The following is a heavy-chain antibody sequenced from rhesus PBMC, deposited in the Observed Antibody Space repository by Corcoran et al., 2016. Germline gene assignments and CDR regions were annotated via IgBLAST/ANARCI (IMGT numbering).Heavy chain of an antibody. CDR3: ARDSSNFSLDV. CDR2: ISIGGGT. J-gene: IGHJ5-2*02. V-gene: IGHV3-132*01. D-gene: IGHD4-23*01. CDR1: EFTYSSYD. Sequence: VEQLGESGGGLLQPVASLRLTCAASEFTYSSYDMHWVRQAPGTDLEWVSAISIGGGTYYPDSVKGRFTISRDNAKNSLYLQMNNLRAEDTAVYYCARDSSNFSLDVWGRGVLVTVSS.